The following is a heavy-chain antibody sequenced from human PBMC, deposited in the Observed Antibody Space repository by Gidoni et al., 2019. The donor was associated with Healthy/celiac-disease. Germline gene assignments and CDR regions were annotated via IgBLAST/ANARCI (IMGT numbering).Heavy chain of an antibody. D-gene: IGHD3-10*01. V-gene: IGHV1-58*01. CDR1: GFTFTSSA. J-gene: IGHJ6*02. Sequence: QMQLVQSGPEVKKPGTSVKVSCKASGFTFTSSAVQWVRQARGQRLEWIGWIVVGSGNTNYAQKFQERVTITRDMSTSTAYMELSSLRSEDTAVYYCAAAPGSGGRFYYYYGMDVWGQGTTVTVSS. CDR2: IVVGSGNT. CDR3: AAAPGSGGRFYYYYGMDV.